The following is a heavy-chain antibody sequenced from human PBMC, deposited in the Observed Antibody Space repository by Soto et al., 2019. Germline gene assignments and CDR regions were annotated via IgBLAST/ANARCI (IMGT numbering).Heavy chain of an antibody. V-gene: IGHV1-18*01. CDR3: ARKGRGVISHDYYGMDV. CDR2: ISAYNGNT. D-gene: IGHD3-10*01. Sequence: QVHLVQSGAEVKKPGASVPVSCKDSGYTFTSYGIRWVRQAPGQGLEWRGWISAYNGNTNYAQKLQGRVTMTTDTSTSTACLELRSLRSDDPAVYYCARKGRGVISHDYYGMDVCGQGPKVTVSS. J-gene: IGHJ6*02. CDR1: GYTFTSYG.